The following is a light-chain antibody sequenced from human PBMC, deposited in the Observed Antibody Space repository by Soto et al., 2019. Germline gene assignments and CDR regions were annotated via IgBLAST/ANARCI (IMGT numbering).Light chain of an antibody. CDR1: TSDFVLYNY. CDR2: GVN. Sequence: QSALTQPASVSGSPGQSITISCSGTTSDFVLYNYVSWYQQHPGKAPKLMIYGVNNRPSGVSNRFSGSKSGNTASLTISGLQADDEADYYCSSYTTSSALQVFGTGTKLTVL. V-gene: IGLV2-14*01. CDR3: SSYTTSSALQV. J-gene: IGLJ1*01.